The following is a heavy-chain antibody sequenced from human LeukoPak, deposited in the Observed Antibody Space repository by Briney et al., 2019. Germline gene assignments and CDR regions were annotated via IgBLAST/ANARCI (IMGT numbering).Heavy chain of an antibody. V-gene: IGHV5-10-1*01. CDR1: GCSSSSYW. J-gene: IGHJ4*02. CDR3: ARRWTTVGATGY. D-gene: IGHD1-26*01. CDR2: IDPSDSYT. Sequence: GEVLKLSSKGSGCSSSSYWIRWVRQMPGKGLEWMGRIDPSDSYTNYSPSFQGHVTISADKSISTAYLQWSSLKASDSAMYYCARRWTTVGATGYWGQGTLVTVSS.